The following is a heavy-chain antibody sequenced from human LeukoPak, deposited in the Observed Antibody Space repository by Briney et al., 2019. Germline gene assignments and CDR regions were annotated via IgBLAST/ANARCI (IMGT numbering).Heavy chain of an antibody. CDR3: TRDGTAAGLYLDL. CDR1: GFTFSSYW. CDR2: IRRDGGEK. V-gene: IGHV3-7*01. Sequence: GGSLRLSCAASGFTFSSYWMNWVRQAPGKGLEWVASIRRDGGEKSYVDSVKGRFTISRDNTKNSLYLQMSSLRAEDTAVYYCTRDGTAAGLYLDLWGQGTLVTVSS. J-gene: IGHJ4*01. D-gene: IGHD6-13*01.